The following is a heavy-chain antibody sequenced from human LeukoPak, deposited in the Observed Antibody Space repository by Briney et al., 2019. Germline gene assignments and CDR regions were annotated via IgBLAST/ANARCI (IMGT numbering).Heavy chain of an antibody. CDR2: ITWNSDGV. Sequence: SLRLSCAASGFTLDDYAMHWVRQGPGKGLEWVSGITWNSDGVAYADSVKGRFTISRDNAKKSLYLQMNSLRAEDTAVYYCAKEFSNYGNDAFDIWGQGTMVTVSS. CDR1: GFTLDDYA. V-gene: IGHV3-9*01. D-gene: IGHD4-11*01. CDR3: AKEFSNYGNDAFDI. J-gene: IGHJ3*02.